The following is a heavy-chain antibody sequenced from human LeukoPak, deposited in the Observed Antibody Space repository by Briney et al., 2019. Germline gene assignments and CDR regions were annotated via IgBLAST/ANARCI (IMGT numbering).Heavy chain of an antibody. D-gene: IGHD2-21*01. CDR1: GFTFSSYA. CDR2: ISYDGSNK. Sequence: GGSLRLSCAASGFTFSSYAMHWVRQAPGRGLEWVAVISYDGSNKYSADSVKGRFTISRDNSKNTLYLQMNSLRAEDTAGYYCARGYCGGDCLDYWGQGTLVTVSS. J-gene: IGHJ4*02. V-gene: IGHV3-30*04. CDR3: ARGYCGGDCLDY.